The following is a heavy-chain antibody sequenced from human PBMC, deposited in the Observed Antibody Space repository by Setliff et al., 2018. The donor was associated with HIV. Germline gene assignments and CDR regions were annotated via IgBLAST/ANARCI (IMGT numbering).Heavy chain of an antibody. CDR2: FDPEDGET. D-gene: IGHD3-22*01. Sequence: ASVKVSCKVSGYALTELLMHWVRQAPGKGLEWMGGFDPEDGETIYAQKFQGRLTMTEDTSTDTAYMELRSLRSDDTAIYYCARGGPNYYYDSRGYELVYFQHWGQGTLVTVSS. CDR3: ARGGPNYYYDSRGYELVYFQH. V-gene: IGHV1-24*01. J-gene: IGHJ1*01. CDR1: GYALTELL.